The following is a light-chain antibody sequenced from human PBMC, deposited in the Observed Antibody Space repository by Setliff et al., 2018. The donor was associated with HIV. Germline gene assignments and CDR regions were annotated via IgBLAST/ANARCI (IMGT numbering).Light chain of an antibody. J-gene: IGLJ1*01. CDR2: NNN. CDR3: GAWDNSLSVYV. CDR1: SSNIGNNY. V-gene: IGLV1-51*01. Sequence: QSVLTQSPSVSAAPGQKVTISCSGSSSNIGNNYVSRYQQLPGTAPKLLIFNNNKRPSGIPDRFSGSKSGTSAALGITGLQTGDEADYYCGAWDNSLSVYVFGSGTKVTVL.